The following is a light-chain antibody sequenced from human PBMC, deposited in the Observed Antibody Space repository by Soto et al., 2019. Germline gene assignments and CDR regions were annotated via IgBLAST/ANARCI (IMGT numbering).Light chain of an antibody. CDR1: HNINTY. Sequence: DIQMTQSPSSLSASVGDRVAITCRASHNINTYLNWYQQRPGKAPRLLIYAASSVQGGVPSSFSGSGSGTDFTLTISSLKPEDFATYYCQLSDSSLTFGQGTRLEIK. CDR2: AAS. V-gene: IGKV1-39*01. CDR3: QLSDSSLT. J-gene: IGKJ5*01.